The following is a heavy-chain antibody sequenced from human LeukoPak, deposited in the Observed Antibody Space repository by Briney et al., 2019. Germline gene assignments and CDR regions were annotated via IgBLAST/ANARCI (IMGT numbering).Heavy chain of an antibody. CDR2: SHNDGNSV. CDR1: GFTFNRYW. CDR3: VRHNYGYDY. D-gene: IGHD3-10*01. V-gene: IGHV3-74*01. J-gene: IGHJ4*02. Sequence: GGSLRLSCAASGFTFNRYWMHWVRQVPGKEVVWVSHSHNDGNSVSYADSVKCRFTVSRDNAKNTLCLQMNRLRAEDTAVYYCVRHNYGYDYWGQGTLVTVSS.